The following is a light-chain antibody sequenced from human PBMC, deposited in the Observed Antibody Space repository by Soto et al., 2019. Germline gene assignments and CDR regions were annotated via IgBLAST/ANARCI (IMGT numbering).Light chain of an antibody. CDR2: EVN. CDR1: RSDVGGYKY. V-gene: IGLV2-8*01. J-gene: IGLJ2*01. Sequence: QSALTQPPSASGSPGQSVTISCTGTRSDVGGYKYVSWYQQHPGKAPKVMIYEVNKRPSGVPDRFSGSKSGNTASLTVSGLQAADEADYYCSSYAGSNKVVFGGGTKVTVL. CDR3: SSYAGSNKVV.